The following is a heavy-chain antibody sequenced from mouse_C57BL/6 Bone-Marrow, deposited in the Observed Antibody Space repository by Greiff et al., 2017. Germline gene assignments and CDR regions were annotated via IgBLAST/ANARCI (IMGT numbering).Heavy chain of an antibody. J-gene: IGHJ3*01. D-gene: IGHD2-2*01. CDR3: ASQTEDMVTTGPFAY. CDR2: ISSGGSYT. Sequence: EVKLVESGGDLVKPGGSLKLSCAASGFTFSSYGMSWVRQTPDKRLEWVATISSGGSYTYYPDSVKGRFTISRDNAKNTLYLQVSSLKSEDTAMYYCASQTEDMVTTGPFAYWGQGTLVTVSA. CDR1: GFTFSSYG. V-gene: IGHV5-6*01.